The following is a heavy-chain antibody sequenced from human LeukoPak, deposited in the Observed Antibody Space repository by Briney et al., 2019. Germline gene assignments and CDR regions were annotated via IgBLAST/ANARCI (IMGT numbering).Heavy chain of an antibody. J-gene: IGHJ3*02. V-gene: IGHV4-59*01. Sequence: QSSETLSLTCTVSGGSISSYYWSWIRQPPGKGPEWIGYIYYSGSTNYNPSLKSRVTISVDTSKSQFSLKLTSVTAADTAVYYCARGAHSSGWPDAFDIWGHGTMVTVSS. CDR1: GGSISSYY. CDR3: ARGAHSSGWPDAFDI. D-gene: IGHD6-19*01. CDR2: IYYSGST.